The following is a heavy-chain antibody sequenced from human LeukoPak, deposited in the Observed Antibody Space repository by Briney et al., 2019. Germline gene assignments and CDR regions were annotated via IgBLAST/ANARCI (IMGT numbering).Heavy chain of an antibody. CDR2: ISGSGGST. D-gene: IGHD4-17*01. Sequence: GGSLRLSCAASGFTFSSYDMSWVRQAPGTGLEWVSSISGSGGSTYYADSVKGRFTISRDHSKNTLYLQMNSLRAEDTAVYYCAKDRYGDCHALYYFDFWGQGTLVTVSS. CDR1: GFTFSSYD. CDR3: AKDRYGDCHALYYFDF. J-gene: IGHJ4*02. V-gene: IGHV3-23*01.